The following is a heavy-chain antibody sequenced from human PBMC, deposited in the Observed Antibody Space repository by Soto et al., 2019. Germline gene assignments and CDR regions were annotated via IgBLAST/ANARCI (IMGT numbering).Heavy chain of an antibody. J-gene: IGHJ6*02. Sequence: GGSLRLSGAVSGFIFSSYAMYWVRQAPGKGLEWVAFISYDGNKKYYAGSVKGRFTIFRDNSKNTLYLQMSSLRPEETALYYCAREGRPATAFGVAKAGMDVWGQGTTVTVSS. V-gene: IGHV3-30-3*01. CDR2: ISYDGNKK. CDR1: GFIFSSYA. D-gene: IGHD3-3*01. CDR3: AREGRPATAFGVAKAGMDV.